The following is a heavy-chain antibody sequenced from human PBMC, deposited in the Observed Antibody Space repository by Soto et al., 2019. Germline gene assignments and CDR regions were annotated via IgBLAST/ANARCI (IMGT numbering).Heavy chain of an antibody. CDR2: INHSGST. CDR1: GGCFSGYY. V-gene: IGHV4-34*01. J-gene: IGHJ4*02. Sequence: SETLSLTCAVYGGCFSGYYWSWIRQPPGKGLEWIGEINHSGSTNYNPSLKSRVTISVDTSKNQFSLKLSSVTAADTAVYYCARGRGILVVPAAIAFFVSWGQGTLLTVSS. D-gene: IGHD2-2*01. CDR3: ARGRGILVVPAAIAFFVS.